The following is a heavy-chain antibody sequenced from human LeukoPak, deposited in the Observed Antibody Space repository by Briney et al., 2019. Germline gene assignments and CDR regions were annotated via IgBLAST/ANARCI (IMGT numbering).Heavy chain of an antibody. CDR2: IWYDGSDE. D-gene: IGHD3-10*01. V-gene: IGHV3-30*02. Sequence: GRSLRLSCAASKFIFSDYGMHWVRQAPGKGLEWVAFIWYDGSDEYYADSVKGRFTISRDNSKNTLYLQMKSLTTEDTAVYYCAKGGGELGSGSLDYWGQGTLVTVSS. J-gene: IGHJ4*02. CDR1: KFIFSDYG. CDR3: AKGGGELGSGSLDY.